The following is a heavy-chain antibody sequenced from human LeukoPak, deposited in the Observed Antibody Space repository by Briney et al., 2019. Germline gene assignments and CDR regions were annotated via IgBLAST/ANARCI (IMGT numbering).Heavy chain of an antibody. Sequence: PSETLSLTCAVYGGSFSGYYWSWIRQPPGKGLEWIGEINHSGSTNYNPSLKSRVTISVDTSKIQFSLKLSSVTAADTAVYYCARGLRYYDSSGYSRSYGYWGQGTLVTVSS. D-gene: IGHD3-22*01. J-gene: IGHJ4*02. CDR1: GGSFSGYY. CDR2: INHSGST. V-gene: IGHV4-34*01. CDR3: ARGLRYYDSSGYSRSYGY.